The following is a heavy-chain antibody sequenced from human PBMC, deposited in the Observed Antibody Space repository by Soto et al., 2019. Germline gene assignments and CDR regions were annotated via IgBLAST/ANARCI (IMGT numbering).Heavy chain of an antibody. CDR3: ARDGGYSSGVDP. V-gene: IGHV3-53*04. CDR2: IYSGGST. J-gene: IGHJ5*02. CDR1: GFTVSSNY. Sequence: EVQLVESGGGLVQPGGSLRLSCAASGFTVSSNYMSWVRQAPGKGLEWVSVIYSGGSTYYADSVKGRLTISRHNSKNTLYLQMNSLRAEDTAVYYCARDGGYSSGVDPWGQGTLVTVSS. D-gene: IGHD6-19*01.